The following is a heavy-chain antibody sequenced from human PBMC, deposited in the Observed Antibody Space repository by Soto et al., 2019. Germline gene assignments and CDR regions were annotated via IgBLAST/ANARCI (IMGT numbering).Heavy chain of an antibody. Sequence: GGSLRLFCAASGFTFSSYGMHWVRQAPGKGLEWMAVISYDGTNKYYADSVHGRFTISRDNSKNTVDLQMERLRAEDTAVYYCAKAFITMVRVDYFDNWGQGIPVTVSS. V-gene: IGHV3-30*18. J-gene: IGHJ4*02. CDR2: ISYDGTNK. CDR3: AKAFITMVRVDYFDN. D-gene: IGHD3-10*01. CDR1: GFTFSSYG.